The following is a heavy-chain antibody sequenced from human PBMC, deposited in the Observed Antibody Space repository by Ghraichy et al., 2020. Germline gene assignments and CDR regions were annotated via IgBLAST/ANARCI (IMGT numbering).Heavy chain of an antibody. Sequence: SQTLSLTCTVSGDSISNYYWSWIRQPPGKGLEWIGCIYYSGSTKYNPSLQSRVTISVDTSKNQFSLKLSSVTAADTAVYYCARGGTSSAIPGDYYYYGMDVWAQGTTVPVSS. CDR2: IYYSGST. CDR1: GDSISNYY. CDR3: ARGGTSSAIPGDYYYYGMDV. J-gene: IGHJ6*02. D-gene: IGHD2-2*01. V-gene: IGHV4-59*01.